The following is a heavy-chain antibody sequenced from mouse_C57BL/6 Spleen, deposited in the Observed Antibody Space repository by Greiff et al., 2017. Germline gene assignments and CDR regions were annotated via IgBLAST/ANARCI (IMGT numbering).Heavy chain of an antibody. V-gene: IGHV1-26*01. J-gene: IGHJ2*01. D-gene: IGHD2-10*01. CDR3: ARRAYYGKGGGFDY. Sequence: VQLQQSGPELVKPGASVKISCKASGYTFTDYYMNWVKQSHGKSLEWIGDINPNNGGTSYNQQFKGQATLTVDKSSSTAYMERRSLTSEDSAVYYCARRAYYGKGGGFDYWGQGTTLTVSA. CDR2: INPNNGGT. CDR1: GYTFTDYY.